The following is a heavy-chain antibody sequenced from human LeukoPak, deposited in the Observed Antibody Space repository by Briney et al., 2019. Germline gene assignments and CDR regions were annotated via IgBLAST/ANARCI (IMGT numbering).Heavy chain of an antibody. CDR3: AREDSSSIGDY. Sequence: GRSLRLSCAASGFTFSSYAMHWVRQAPGKGLEWVAVISYDGSNKYYADSVKGRFTISRDNSKNTLYLQMNSLRAEDTAVYYCAREDSSSIGDYWGQGTLVTVSS. CDR1: GFTFSSYA. J-gene: IGHJ4*02. CDR2: ISYDGSNK. D-gene: IGHD6-13*01. V-gene: IGHV3-30*04.